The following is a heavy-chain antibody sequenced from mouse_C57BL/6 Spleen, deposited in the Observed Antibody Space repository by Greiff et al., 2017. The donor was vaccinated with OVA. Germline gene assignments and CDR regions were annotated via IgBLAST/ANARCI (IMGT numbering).Heavy chain of an antibody. CDR2: IYPGDGDT. CDR3: ARGGIGAPYYAMDY. J-gene: IGHJ4*01. V-gene: IGHV1-82*01. Sequence: QVQLQQSGPELVKPGASVKISCKASGYAFSSSWMNWVKQRPGKGLEWIGRIYPGDGDTNYNGKFKGKATLTADKSSSTAYMQLSSLTSEDSAVYFCARGGIGAPYYAMDYWGQGTSVTVSS. D-gene: IGHD3-1*01. CDR1: GYAFSSSW.